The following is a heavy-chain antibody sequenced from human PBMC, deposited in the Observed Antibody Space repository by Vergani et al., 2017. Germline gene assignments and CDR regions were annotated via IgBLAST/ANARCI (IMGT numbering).Heavy chain of an antibody. D-gene: IGHD3-16*01. CDR3: ARSGGIYESGGYYDGMDV. J-gene: IGHJ6*02. CDR2: LNPNSGGK. CDR1: GYVFTDYY. V-gene: IGHV1-2*02. Sequence: QVQLAQSGADLKKSGASVKVSCRASGYVFTDYYIHWVRQAPGQGLEWLGWLNPNSGGKTYAQKFQGRVTMTRDTSITTAYMELTRLTSDDTAVYFCARSGGIYESGGYYDGMDVWGQGTTVTVSS.